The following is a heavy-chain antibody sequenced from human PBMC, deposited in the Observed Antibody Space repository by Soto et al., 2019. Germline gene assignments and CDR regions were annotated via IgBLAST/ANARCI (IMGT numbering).Heavy chain of an antibody. Sequence: GASVKVSCKASGYTFTGYYMHWVRQAPGQGLEWMGLINPNSGGTNYAQKFQGWVTMTRDTSMSTVYMEVSSLRSEDTAVSYCATPVERDAFDIWGQGTMVTVSS. CDR3: ATPVERDAFDI. CDR2: INPNSGGT. D-gene: IGHD2-2*01. CDR1: GYTFTGYY. V-gene: IGHV1-2*04. J-gene: IGHJ3*02.